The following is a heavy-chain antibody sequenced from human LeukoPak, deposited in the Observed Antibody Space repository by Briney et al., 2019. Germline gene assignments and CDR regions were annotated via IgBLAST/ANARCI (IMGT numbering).Heavy chain of an antibody. D-gene: IGHD2-2*01. J-gene: IGHJ4*02. CDR1: GFTFSSYE. CDR2: IRYDGSNK. CDR3: AKDRGSYCSSTSCYDFDY. Sequence: GGSLRLSCAASGFTFSSYEMNWVRQAPGKGLEWVAFIRYDGSNKYYADSVKGRFTISRDNSKNTLYLQMNSLRAEDTAVYYCAKDRGSYCSSTSCYDFDYWGQGTLVTVSS. V-gene: IGHV3-30*02.